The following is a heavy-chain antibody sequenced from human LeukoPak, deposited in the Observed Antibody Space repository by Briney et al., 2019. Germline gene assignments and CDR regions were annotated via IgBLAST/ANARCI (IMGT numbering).Heavy chain of an antibody. Sequence: GGSLRLSCATSGLTFNNAWMSWFRQAPGKGLEWVGRIRNKPKSYNTEYAASVKGRFTISRDDSKNSLYLQMNSLKTEDTAVYYCARGFHYDFWSGSYYFDYWGQGTLVTVSS. CDR2: IRNKPKSYNT. J-gene: IGHJ4*02. V-gene: IGHV3-72*01. D-gene: IGHD3-3*01. CDR3: ARGFHYDFWSGSYYFDY. CDR1: GLTFNNAW.